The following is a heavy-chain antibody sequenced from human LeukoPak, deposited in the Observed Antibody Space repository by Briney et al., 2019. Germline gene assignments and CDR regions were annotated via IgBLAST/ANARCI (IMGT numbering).Heavy chain of an antibody. Sequence: PSETLSLTCAVYGGSFSGYYWSWIRQPPGKGLEWIGEINHSGSTNYNPSLKSRVTISVDTSKNQFSLKLSSVAAADTAVYYCARLPYYYDSSGYYYFSFDYWGQGTLVTVSS. CDR2: INHSGST. D-gene: IGHD3-22*01. J-gene: IGHJ4*02. V-gene: IGHV4-34*01. CDR3: ARLPYYYDSSGYYYFSFDY. CDR1: GGSFSGYY.